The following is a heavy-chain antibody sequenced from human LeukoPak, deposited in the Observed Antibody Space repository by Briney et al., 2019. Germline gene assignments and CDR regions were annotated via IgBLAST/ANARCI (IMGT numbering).Heavy chain of an antibody. V-gene: IGHV3-30-3*01. J-gene: IGHJ5*02. CDR2: ISYDGSNK. D-gene: IGHD1-26*01. CDR1: GFTFSSYA. CDR3: ARDRPPSGSYNHNWFDP. Sequence: PGGSLRLSCAASGFTFSSYAMHWVRQAPGKGLEWVAVISYDGSNKYYADSVKGRFTISRDNSKNTLYLQMNSLRADDTAVYYCARDRPPSGSYNHNWFDPWGQGTLVTVSS.